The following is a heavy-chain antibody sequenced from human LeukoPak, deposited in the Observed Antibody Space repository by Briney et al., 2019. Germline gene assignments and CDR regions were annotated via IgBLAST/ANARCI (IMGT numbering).Heavy chain of an antibody. V-gene: IGHV3-20*04. CDR1: GFTFEDYG. J-gene: IGHJ4*02. D-gene: IGHD7-27*01. Sequence: GGSLRLSCAASGFTFEDYGMSSVRQAPGKGLEWVSGINWNGGSTGYADSVKGRFTISRDNAKKSLYLQMNSLRAEDTALYYCARDSGTGDFDYWGQGTLVTVSS. CDR2: INWNGGST. CDR3: ARDSGTGDFDY.